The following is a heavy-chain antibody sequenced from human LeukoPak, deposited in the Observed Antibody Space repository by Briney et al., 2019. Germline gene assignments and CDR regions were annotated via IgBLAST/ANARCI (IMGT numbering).Heavy chain of an antibody. CDR3: ARDSWFGELLSPDYYYYYMDV. V-gene: IGHV1-69*13. J-gene: IGHJ6*03. Sequence: GASVKVSCKASGGTFSSYAISWVRQAPGQGLEWMGGIIPIFGTANYAQKFQGRVTITADESTSTAYMELSSLRSDDTAVYYCARDSWFGELLSPDYYYYYMDVWGKGTTVTISS. CDR1: GGTFSSYA. CDR2: IIPIFGTA. D-gene: IGHD3-10*01.